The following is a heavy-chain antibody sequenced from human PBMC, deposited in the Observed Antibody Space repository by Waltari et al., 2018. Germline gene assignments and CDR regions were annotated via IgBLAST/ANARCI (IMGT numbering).Heavy chain of an antibody. CDR3: AGSPITMVQGDWFDP. V-gene: IGHV4-34*01. CDR2: INHSGST. Sequence: QVQLQQWGAGLLKPSETLSLTCAVYGGSFSGYYWSWIRQPPGKGLEWIGEINHSGSTNYTPSLKSRVTISVDTSKNQFSLKLSSVTAADTAVYYCAGSPITMVQGDWFDPWGQGTLVTVSS. J-gene: IGHJ5*02. D-gene: IGHD3-10*01. CDR1: GGSFSGYY.